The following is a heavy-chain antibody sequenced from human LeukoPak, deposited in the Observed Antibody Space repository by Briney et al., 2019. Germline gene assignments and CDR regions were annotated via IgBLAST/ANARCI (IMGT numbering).Heavy chain of an antibody. CDR1: GGSFSRAGYS. D-gene: IGHD6-25*01. CDR2: IYYSGSP. Sequence: PSQTLSLTCTVSGGSFSRAGYSWTWIRQHPEKGLEWIGHIYYSGSPNYHPSLKRRVTISVDTSKNQFSLKLSSVTAADTAVYFCARVYPSSGDGKEYFYMDAWAKGTSVTVSS. J-gene: IGHJ6*04. V-gene: IGHV4-31*03. CDR3: ARVYPSSGDGKEYFYMDA.